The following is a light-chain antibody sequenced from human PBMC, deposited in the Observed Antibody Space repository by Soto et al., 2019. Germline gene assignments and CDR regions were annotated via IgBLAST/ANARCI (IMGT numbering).Light chain of an antibody. CDR1: SSDVENYKL. J-gene: IGLJ1*01. CDR2: EVT. Sequence: QPVLNQPASVSGSPGQSVTISCTATSSDVENYKLVSWYQQHPGKAPKLIIYEVTKRPSGVSNRFSGSKSANTASLTISGLQPEDEADYYCCSSVGSYVFGTGTKLTVL. V-gene: IGLV2-23*02. CDR3: CSSVGSYV.